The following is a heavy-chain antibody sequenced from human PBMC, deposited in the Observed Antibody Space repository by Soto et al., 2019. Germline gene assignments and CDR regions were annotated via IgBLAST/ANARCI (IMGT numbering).Heavy chain of an antibody. J-gene: IGHJ3*02. D-gene: IGHD5-12*01. Sequence: ASVKVSCKASGYTFTGYYMHWVRQAPGQGLEWMGWINPNSGGTNYAQKFQGWVTMTRDTSISTAYMELSRLRSDDTAVYYCARAGGRSGYDGDAFDIWGQGTMVTVSS. V-gene: IGHV1-2*04. CDR1: GYTFTGYY. CDR2: INPNSGGT. CDR3: ARAGGRSGYDGDAFDI.